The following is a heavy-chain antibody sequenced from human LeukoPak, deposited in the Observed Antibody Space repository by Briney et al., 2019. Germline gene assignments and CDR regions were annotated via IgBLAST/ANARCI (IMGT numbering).Heavy chain of an antibody. CDR1: GYTFTSYG. Sequence: GASVKVSCTASGYTFTSYGISWVREAPGQGLEWVGWISAYNGNTNYAQKLQGRVTMTTDTSTSTAYMEQRSLRSDDTAVYYCAREGYDSSGYYRGGEFDYWGQGTLVTVSS. D-gene: IGHD3-22*01. CDR2: ISAYNGNT. V-gene: IGHV1-18*01. J-gene: IGHJ4*02. CDR3: AREGYDSSGYYRGGEFDY.